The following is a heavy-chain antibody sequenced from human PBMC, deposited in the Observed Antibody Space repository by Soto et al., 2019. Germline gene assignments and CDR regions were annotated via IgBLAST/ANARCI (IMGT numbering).Heavy chain of an antibody. CDR2: IYPGDSDT. V-gene: IGHV5-51*01. D-gene: IGHD2-15*01. CDR3: ARHGLQGYYQYGMDV. Sequence: LGESLKISCKGSGYSFTGYWIAWVRQMPGKGLEWMGIIYPGDSDTRYSPSFQGQVTISADKSIRTAYLQWSGLRASDTAMYYCARHGLQGYYQYGMDVWGQGTTVTVSS. CDR1: GYSFTGYW. J-gene: IGHJ6*02.